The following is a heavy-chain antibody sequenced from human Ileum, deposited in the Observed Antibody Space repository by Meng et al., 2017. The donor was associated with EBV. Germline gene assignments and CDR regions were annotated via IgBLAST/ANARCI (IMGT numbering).Heavy chain of an antibody. J-gene: IGHJ5*02. Sequence: EVQLVESGGGLVQPXGSLRLSCATSGFTFGDHFIDWVRQAPGKGLEWVGRTRNKPESYSTQYAASVKGRFTISRDDSKDSVYLQMNSLKTEDTAVYYCALRALPFTLGQGTLVTVSS. V-gene: IGHV3-72*01. CDR1: GFTFGDHF. CDR2: TRNKPESYST. CDR3: ALRALPFT.